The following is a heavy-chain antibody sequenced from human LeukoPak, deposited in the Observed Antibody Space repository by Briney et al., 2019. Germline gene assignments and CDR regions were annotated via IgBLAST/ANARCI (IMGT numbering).Heavy chain of an antibody. J-gene: IGHJ4*02. V-gene: IGHV3-30*18. CDR3: AKYGANDYDPFDY. D-gene: IGHD4-17*01. CDR2: ISYDGSNK. CDR1: GFTFSSYG. Sequence: PGGSLRLSCAASGFTFSSYGMRWVRQAPGKGLEWVAVISYDGSNKYYADSVKGRFTISRDNSKNTLYLQMNSLRAEDTAVYYCAKYGANDYDPFDYWGQGTLVTVSS.